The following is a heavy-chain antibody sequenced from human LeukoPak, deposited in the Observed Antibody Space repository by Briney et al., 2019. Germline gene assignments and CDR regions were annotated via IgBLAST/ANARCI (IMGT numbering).Heavy chain of an antibody. V-gene: IGHV1-2*02. CDR1: GYTFTGQY. CDR3: ASYPRYSSSPPFDY. Sequence: ASVKVSCKASGYTFTGQYMHWVRQAPGQGLEWVGWINPNTGVTNYAQRLQGRVTMTRDTTISTAYMELSRLTSDDTAVYFCASYPRYSSSPPFDYWGQGTLVTVSS. D-gene: IGHD6-6*01. J-gene: IGHJ4*02. CDR2: INPNTGVT.